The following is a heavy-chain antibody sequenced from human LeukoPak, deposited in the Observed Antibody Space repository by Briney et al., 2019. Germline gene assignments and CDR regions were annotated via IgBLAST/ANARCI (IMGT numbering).Heavy chain of an antibody. J-gene: IGHJ6*02. V-gene: IGHV4-59*01. CDR2: FYNSGRS. CDR1: DDSISDYY. D-gene: IGHD6-13*01. CDR3: ARSQYSSSLHGMDV. Sequence: SETLSLTCTVSDDSISDYYRGWIRQPPGKGLEWIGYFYNSGRSTYNPSLKSRVSISVDTSKNQFSLKLSSVTAADTAVYYCARSQYSSSLHGMDVWGQGTTVTVSS.